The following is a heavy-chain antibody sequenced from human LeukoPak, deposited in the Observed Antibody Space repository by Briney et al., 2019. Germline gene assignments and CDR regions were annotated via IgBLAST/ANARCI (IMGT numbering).Heavy chain of an antibody. D-gene: IGHD2-2*02. CDR3: ARVRIPYFDY. CDR1: GGSISSGGYY. CDR2: IYYSGST. Sequence: SETLSLTCTVSGGSISSGGYYWSWIRQHPGKGLEWIGYIYYSGSTYYNPSLKSRATISVDTSKNQFSLKLSSVTAADTAVYYCARVRIPYFDYWGQGTLVTVSS. V-gene: IGHV4-31*03. J-gene: IGHJ4*02.